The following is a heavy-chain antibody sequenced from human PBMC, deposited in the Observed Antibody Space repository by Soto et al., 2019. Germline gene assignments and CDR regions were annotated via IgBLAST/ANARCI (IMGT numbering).Heavy chain of an antibody. CDR3: AKDTRATVTTSNFDY. V-gene: IGHV3-7*03. Sequence: GGSLRLSCAASGFTFSSYWMSWVRQAPGKGLEWVANIKQDGSEKYYVDSVKGRFTISRDNAKNSLYLQMNSLRAEDTAVYYCAKDTRATVTTSNFDYWGQGTLVTVSS. J-gene: IGHJ4*02. D-gene: IGHD4-17*01. CDR2: IKQDGSEK. CDR1: GFTFSSYW.